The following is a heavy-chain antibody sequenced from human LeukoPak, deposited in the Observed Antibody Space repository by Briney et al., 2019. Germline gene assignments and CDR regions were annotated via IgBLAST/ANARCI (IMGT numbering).Heavy chain of an antibody. Sequence: PSETLSLTCAVYGGSFSGYYWSWVRQAPGKGLEWVSVIYSGGSTYYADSVKGRFTISRHNSKNTLYLQMNSLRAEDTAVYYCARGDGGSLDYWGQGTLVTVSS. CDR1: GGSFSGYY. V-gene: IGHV3-53*04. CDR2: IYSGGST. CDR3: ARGDGGSLDY. D-gene: IGHD2-15*01. J-gene: IGHJ4*02.